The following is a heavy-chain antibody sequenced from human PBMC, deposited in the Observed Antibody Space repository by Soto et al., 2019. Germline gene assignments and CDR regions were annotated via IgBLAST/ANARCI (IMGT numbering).Heavy chain of an antibody. V-gene: IGHV4-34*12. D-gene: IGHD1-26*01. CDR2: IIHSGST. CDR3: ARDPPGEGGSGMDV. J-gene: IGHJ6*02. Sequence: SETLSLTCAVYGGSFSGYYWSWIRQPPGKGLEWIGEIIHSGSTNYNPSLKSRVTISVDTSKNQFSLKLSSVTAADTAVYYRARDPPGEGGSGMDVWGQGTTVTVSS. CDR1: GGSFSGYY.